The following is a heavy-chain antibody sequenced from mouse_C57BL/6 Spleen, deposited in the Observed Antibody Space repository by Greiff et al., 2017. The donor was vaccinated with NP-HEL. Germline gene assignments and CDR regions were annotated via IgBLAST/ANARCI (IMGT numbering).Heavy chain of an antibody. CDR1: GYTFTSYW. J-gene: IGHJ4*01. D-gene: IGHD1-1*01. CDR2: IDPSDSET. Sequence: QVQLQQPGAELVRPGSSVKLSCKASGYTFTSYWMHWVKQRPIQGLEWIGNIDPSDSETHYNQKFKDKATLTVDKSSSTAYMQLSSLTSEDSAVYYCARSHYYGSSKDYAMDYWGQGTSVTVSS. V-gene: IGHV1-52*01. CDR3: ARSHYYGSSKDYAMDY.